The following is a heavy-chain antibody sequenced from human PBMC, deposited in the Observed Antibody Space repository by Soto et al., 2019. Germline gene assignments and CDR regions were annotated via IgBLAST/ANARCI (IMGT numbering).Heavy chain of an antibody. J-gene: IGHJ3*02. CDR3: ARSDAVTVGNDAFDI. V-gene: IGHV4-4*02. D-gene: IGHD4-17*01. CDR2: IYHSGST. CDR1: GGSISSSNW. Sequence: PSETLSLTCAVSGGSISSSNWWSWVRQPPGKGLEWIGEIYHSGSTNYNPSLKSRVTISVDKSKNQFSLKLSSVTAADTAVYYCARSDAVTVGNDAFDIWGHGTMVTVSS.